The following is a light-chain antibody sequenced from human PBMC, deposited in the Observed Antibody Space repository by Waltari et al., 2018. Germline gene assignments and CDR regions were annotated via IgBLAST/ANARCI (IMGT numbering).Light chain of an antibody. Sequence: EIVLTQSPPTLSLSPGERATISCRASQSVSNYLAWYQQKPGQAPSLLIYDASNRATGIPARFSGGGSGTDFTLTISSLEPEDFAVYYCQQRISWPLTFGGGTKVEIK. CDR3: QQRISWPLT. V-gene: IGKV3-11*01. CDR1: QSVSNY. J-gene: IGKJ4*01. CDR2: DAS.